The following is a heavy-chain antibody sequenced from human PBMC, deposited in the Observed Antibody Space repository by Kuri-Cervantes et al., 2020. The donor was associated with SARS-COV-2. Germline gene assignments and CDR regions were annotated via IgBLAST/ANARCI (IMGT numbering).Heavy chain of an antibody. CDR3: ATAYRGYHYWYFDL. CDR2: FDPEDGET. V-gene: IGHV1-24*01. CDR1: GYTLTELS. D-gene: IGHD3-22*01. Sequence: ASVKVSCKVSGYTLTELSMHWVRQAPGKGLERMGGFDPEDGETIYAQKFQGRVTMTEDTSTDTAYMELSSLRSEDTAVYYCATAYRGYHYWYFDLWGRGTLVTVSS. J-gene: IGHJ2*01.